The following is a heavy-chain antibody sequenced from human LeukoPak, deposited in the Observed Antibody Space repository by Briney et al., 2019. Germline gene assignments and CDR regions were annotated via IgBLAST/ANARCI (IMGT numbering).Heavy chain of an antibody. CDR3: ARDGGRYFDWLFDY. D-gene: IGHD3-9*01. Sequence: PSETLSLTCTVSGGSISSYYWSWIRQPPGKGLEWIGYIYYSGSTNYNPSLKSRVTISADTSKNQFSLKLSSVTAADTAVYYCARDGGRYFDWLFDYWGQGTLVTVSS. CDR1: GGSISSYY. V-gene: IGHV4-59*01. CDR2: IYYSGST. J-gene: IGHJ4*02.